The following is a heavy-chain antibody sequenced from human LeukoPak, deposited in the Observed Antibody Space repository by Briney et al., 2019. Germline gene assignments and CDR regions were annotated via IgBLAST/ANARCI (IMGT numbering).Heavy chain of an antibody. V-gene: IGHV3-53*01. CDR3: ASGYYFDY. CDR2: IYSGGII. D-gene: IGHD6-25*01. Sequence: PGGSLRLSGAASGFTVSSNYMSWVRQAPGKGLEWVSVIYSGGIINYAESVKGRFTISRDSSKNTVYLQMISLRAEDTAVYYCASGYYFDYWGQGTLVTVSS. J-gene: IGHJ4*02. CDR1: GFTVSSNY.